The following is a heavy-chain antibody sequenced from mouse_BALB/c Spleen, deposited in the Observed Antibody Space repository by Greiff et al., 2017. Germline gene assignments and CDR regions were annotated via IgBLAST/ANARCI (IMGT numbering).Heavy chain of an antibody. D-gene: IGHD2-4*01. CDR3: ARHEGLRRPAWFAY. CDR2: ISNGGGST. V-gene: IGHV5-12-2*01. Sequence: EVMLVESGGGLVQPGGSLKLSCAASGFTFSSYTMSWVRQTPEKRLEWVAYISNGGGSTYYPDTVKGRFTISRDNAKNTLYLQMSSLKSEDTAMYYCARHEGLRRPAWFAYWGQGTLVTVSA. CDR1: GFTFSSYT. J-gene: IGHJ3*01.